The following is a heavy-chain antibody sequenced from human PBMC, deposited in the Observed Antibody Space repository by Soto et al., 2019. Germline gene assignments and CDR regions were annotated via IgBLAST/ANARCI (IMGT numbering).Heavy chain of an antibody. Sequence: QVHLVQSGAEVKKPGASVKVSCQASGYAFTTYGITWVRQAPGQGLEWMGWISAHNGNTNYAQQLQGRVTVTRDTSTRTAYMELRSLRSIDTAVYYCARGRYGDYWGQGALVTVSS. J-gene: IGHJ4*02. CDR1: GYAFTTYG. D-gene: IGHD1-1*01. V-gene: IGHV1-18*01. CDR3: ARGRYGDY. CDR2: ISAHNGNT.